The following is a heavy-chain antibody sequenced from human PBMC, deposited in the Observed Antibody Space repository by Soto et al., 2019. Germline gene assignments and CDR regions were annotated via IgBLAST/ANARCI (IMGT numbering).Heavy chain of an antibody. D-gene: IGHD6-13*01. Sequence: GGSLRLSCAASGFIFDDFAMYWVRQSPGQGLEWVSGISWNSGTIGYADSVKGRFTISRDNAQNSLFLQMNSLRPEDTAVYYCTKDIRVSNDFYCMDVWGQGTTVTVSS. V-gene: IGHV3-9*01. CDR2: ISWNSGTI. J-gene: IGHJ6*02. CDR3: TKDIRVSNDFYCMDV. CDR1: GFIFDDFA.